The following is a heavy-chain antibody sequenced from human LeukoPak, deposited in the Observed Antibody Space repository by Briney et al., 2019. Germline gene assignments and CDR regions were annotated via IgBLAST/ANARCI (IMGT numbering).Heavy chain of an antibody. J-gene: IGHJ4*02. CDR1: GGSFSGYY. CDR2: INHSGST. D-gene: IGHD4-23*01. Sequence: PSETLSLTCAVYGGSFSGYYWSWIRQPPGKGLEWIGEINHSGSTNYNPSLKSRVTISVDTSKNQFSLKLSSVTAADTAVYYCARGRRGNPFDYWGQGTLVTISS. CDR3: ARGRRGNPFDY. V-gene: IGHV4-34*01.